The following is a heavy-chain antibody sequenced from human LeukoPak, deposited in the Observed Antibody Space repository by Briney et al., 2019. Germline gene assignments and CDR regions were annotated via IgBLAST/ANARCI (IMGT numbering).Heavy chain of an antibody. CDR1: GFTFSSYS. CDR2: ISTGSSCK. CDR3: ARDKGGYNYEYYFDS. V-gene: IGHV3-21*01. J-gene: IGHJ4*02. D-gene: IGHD5-18*01. Sequence: PGGSLRLSCAASGFTFSSYSMNWVRQAPGKGLEWVASISTGSSCKYYADLEMGRFAISRDNAENSLYLQMNSLRAEDTAVYFCARDKGGYNYEYYFDSWGQGALVTVSS.